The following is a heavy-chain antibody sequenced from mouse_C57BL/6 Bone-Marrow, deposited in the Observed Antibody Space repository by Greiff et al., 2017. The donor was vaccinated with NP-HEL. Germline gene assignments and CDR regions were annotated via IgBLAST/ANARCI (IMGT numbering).Heavy chain of an antibody. D-gene: IGHD2-4*01. J-gene: IGHJ3*01. CDR3: ARKGIYYDYDRFAY. V-gene: IGHV1-54*01. CDR1: GYAFTNYL. Sequence: VQLQESGAELVRPGTSVKVPCKASGYAFTNYLIEWVKQRPGQGLEWIGVINPGSGGTNYNEKFKGKATLTADKSSSTAYMQLSSLTSEDSAVYFCARKGIYYDYDRFAYWGQGTLVTVSA. CDR2: INPGSGGT.